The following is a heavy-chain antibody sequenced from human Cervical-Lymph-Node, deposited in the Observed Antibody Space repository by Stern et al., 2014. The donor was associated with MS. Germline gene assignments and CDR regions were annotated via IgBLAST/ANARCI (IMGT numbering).Heavy chain of an antibody. D-gene: IGHD3-10*02. CDR3: ARGTVSGVNVLGASHNWFDP. CDR2: VYYSGGT. J-gene: IGHJ5*02. V-gene: IGHV4-59*12. Sequence: QVQLQESGPGLVKPSETLSLTCTVSNGAISGYQWSWIRQPPGQGPEWIGYVYYSGGTKYNPSLRSRVTISIDTSKKQFSLKLPSVTAADTAVYYCARGTVSGVNVLGASHNWFDPWGQGTLVTVSA. CDR1: NGAISGYQ.